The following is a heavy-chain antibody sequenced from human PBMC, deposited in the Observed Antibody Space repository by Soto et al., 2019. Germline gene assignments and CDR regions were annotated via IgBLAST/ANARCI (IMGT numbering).Heavy chain of an antibody. CDR3: ARDRGLSSGSPIGY. CDR1: GFTFSNYG. J-gene: IGHJ4*02. Sequence: QVQLVESGGGMVQPGRSLRLSCAASGFTFSNYGMHWVRQAPGKGLEWVAVIWYDGSNKYYADSVKGRFTISRDNSKNTLYLQMNSLRAEDTAVYYCARDRGLSSGSPIGYWGQGTLVTVSS. CDR2: IWYDGSNK. V-gene: IGHV3-33*08. D-gene: IGHD3-10*01.